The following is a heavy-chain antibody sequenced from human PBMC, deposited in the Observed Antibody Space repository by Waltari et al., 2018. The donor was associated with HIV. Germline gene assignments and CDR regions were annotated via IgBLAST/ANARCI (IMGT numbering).Heavy chain of an antibody. D-gene: IGHD2-2*01. CDR3: AKVPVLPTGREDY. J-gene: IGHJ4*02. CDR1: GLPFSIYV. CDR2: ISGNGGSR. Sequence: EVQLVESGGGLVQPGESLRLSCAASGLPFSIYVMTWVRQAPGKGLQWVAGISGNGGSRYYTDSVKGRFTISRDNSKKTLYLQMDSLRAEDTAVYYCAKVPVLPTGREDYWGQGTLVTVSS. V-gene: IGHV3-23*04.